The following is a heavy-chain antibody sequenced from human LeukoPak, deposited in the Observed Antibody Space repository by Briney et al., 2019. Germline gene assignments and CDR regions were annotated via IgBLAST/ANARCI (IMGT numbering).Heavy chain of an antibody. V-gene: IGHV3-21*01. D-gene: IGHD6-6*01. CDR2: ISSSSSYI. Sequence: GGSLDLSRAASGFPFSSYSMNWVRQAPGKGLEWVSSISSSSSYIYYAASGKGRFTISRDNAKNSLYLQMNSLRAEDTAVYYCARDFSSSGWYYMDVWGKGTTVTVSS. CDR3: ARDFSSSGWYYMDV. CDR1: GFPFSSYS. J-gene: IGHJ6*03.